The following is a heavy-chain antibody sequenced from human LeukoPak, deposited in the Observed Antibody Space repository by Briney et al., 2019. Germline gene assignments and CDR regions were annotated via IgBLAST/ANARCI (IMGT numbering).Heavy chain of an antibody. CDR2: ISGGGTST. V-gene: IGHV3-23*01. CDR3: VGGRVGY. J-gene: IGHJ4*02. CDR1: GFTFSSYV. Sequence: GGSLRLSCAASGFTFSSYVMNWVRQTLGKGLEWVSVISGGGTSTYYADSVKGRFTISRDNSKNTVYLQMNGLRAEDTAVYYCVGGRVGYWGQGTLVTVSS. D-gene: IGHD1-26*01.